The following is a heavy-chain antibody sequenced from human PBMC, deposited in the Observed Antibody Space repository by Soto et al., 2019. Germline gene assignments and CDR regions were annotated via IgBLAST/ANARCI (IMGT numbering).Heavy chain of an antibody. J-gene: IGHJ1*01. D-gene: IGHD2-21*02. V-gene: IGHV4-59*01. Sequence: SETLSLTCTVSGGSISSYYWSWIRQPPGKGLEWIGYIYYSGSTNYNPSLKSRVTISVDTSKNQFSLKLSSVTAADTAVYYCARGVVTAISRYFQHWGQGTLVTVSS. CDR3: ARGVVTAISRYFQH. CDR2: IYYSGST. CDR1: GGSISSYY.